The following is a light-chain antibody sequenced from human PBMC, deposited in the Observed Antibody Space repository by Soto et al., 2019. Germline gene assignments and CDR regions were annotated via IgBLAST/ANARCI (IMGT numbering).Light chain of an antibody. CDR1: QSLLHSNGYNY. CDR2: LVS. J-gene: IGKJ2*01. CDR3: MQAVQTPYT. Sequence: DLVMTQSPLSLTVTPGEPASISCRSSQSLLHSNGYNYLDWYLQKPGQSPQVLIHLVSYRASGVPDRLSDSGSGTDLTLKISRVEAEEVGVYYCMQAVQTPYTFVLRTQLEIK. V-gene: IGKV2-28*01.